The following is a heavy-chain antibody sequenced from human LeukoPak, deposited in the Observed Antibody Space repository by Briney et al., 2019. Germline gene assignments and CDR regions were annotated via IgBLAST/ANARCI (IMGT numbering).Heavy chain of an antibody. J-gene: IGHJ4*02. CDR1: GGSISSSSYY. V-gene: IGHV4-39*01. Sequence: SETLSLTCTVSGGSISSSSYYWGWIRQPPGKGLEWIGSIYYSGSTYYNPSLKSRVTISVDTSKNRFSLKLSSVTAADTAVYYCARPAGTTAPFDYWGQGPLVTVSS. CDR2: IYYSGST. CDR3: ARPAGTTAPFDY. D-gene: IGHD1-14*01.